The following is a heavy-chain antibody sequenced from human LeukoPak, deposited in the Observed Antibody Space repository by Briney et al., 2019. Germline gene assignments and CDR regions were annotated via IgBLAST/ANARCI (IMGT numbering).Heavy chain of an antibody. Sequence: SETLSLTCTVSGGSISSYYWSWIRQPPGKGLEWIGYIYYSGSTNYNPSLKSRVTISVDTSKNQFSLKLSSVTAADTAVYYCARGGTRYCSSGSCPQGWFDPWGQETLVTVSS. V-gene: IGHV4-59*01. CDR2: IYYSGST. CDR1: GGSISSYY. CDR3: ARGGTRYCSSGSCPQGWFDP. D-gene: IGHD2-15*01. J-gene: IGHJ5*02.